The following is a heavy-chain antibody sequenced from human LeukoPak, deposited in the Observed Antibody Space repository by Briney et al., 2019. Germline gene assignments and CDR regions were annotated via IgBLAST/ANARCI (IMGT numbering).Heavy chain of an antibody. CDR3: AKDLGYTSGWSDY. CDR1: GFIFSNYA. J-gene: IGHJ4*02. Sequence: PGGSLRLSCAASGFIFSNYAMSWVRQAPGKGLEWVSGISGSGGNTYYADSVKGRFTISRDNSKNTLYLQMNSLRAEDTAVYYCAKDLGYTSGWSDYWGQGTLVTVSS. CDR2: ISGSGGNT. D-gene: IGHD6-19*01. V-gene: IGHV3-23*01.